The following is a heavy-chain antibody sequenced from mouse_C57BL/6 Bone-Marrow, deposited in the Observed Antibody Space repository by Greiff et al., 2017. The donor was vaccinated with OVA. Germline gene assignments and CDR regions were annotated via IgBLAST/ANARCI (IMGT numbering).Heavy chain of an antibody. CDR3: ARHGYDGYYFDY. V-gene: IGHV5-12*01. Sequence: DVKLVESGGGLVQPGGSLKLSCAASGFTFSDYYMYWVRQTPEKRLEWVAYISNGGGSTYYPDTVKGQFTISRDNAKNTLYLQMSRLKSEDTAMYYCARHGYDGYYFDYWGQGTTLTVSS. CDR2: ISNGGGST. CDR1: GFTFSDYY. J-gene: IGHJ2*01. D-gene: IGHD2-2*01.